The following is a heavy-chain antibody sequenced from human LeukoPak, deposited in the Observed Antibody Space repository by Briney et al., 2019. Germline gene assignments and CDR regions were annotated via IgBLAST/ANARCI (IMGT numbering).Heavy chain of an antibody. J-gene: IGHJ3*02. CDR2: ISSSSIYI. D-gene: IGHD2-21*02. CDR1: GFTFSSYS. Sequence: GGSLRLSCAASGFTFSSYSMNWVRQAPGKGLEWISSISSSSIYIYYADSVKGRFTISRDNAKNSLYLQMNSLRAEDTAVYYCARGLWCGGDCYHDAFDIWGQGTMVTVSS. CDR3: ARGLWCGGDCYHDAFDI. V-gene: IGHV3-21*01.